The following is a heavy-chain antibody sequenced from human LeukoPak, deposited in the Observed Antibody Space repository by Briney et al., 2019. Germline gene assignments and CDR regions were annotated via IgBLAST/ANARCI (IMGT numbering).Heavy chain of an antibody. CDR2: IHDTGST. Sequence: SETLSLTCSVSGGSLSSHYWSWIRQPPGKGLELIGHIHDTGSTFYNPSLRGRVTISLDTSNNQFSLKLTSMTAADTAVYYCARLRGYDSSGYYSTYFDYWGQGTLVTVSS. CDR3: ARLRGYDSSGYYSTYFDY. D-gene: IGHD3-22*01. J-gene: IGHJ4*02. V-gene: IGHV4-59*11. CDR1: GGSLSSHY.